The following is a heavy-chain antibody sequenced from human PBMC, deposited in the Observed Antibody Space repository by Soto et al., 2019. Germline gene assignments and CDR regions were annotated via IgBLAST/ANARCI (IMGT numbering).Heavy chain of an antibody. CDR1: GFTFSSYE. D-gene: IGHD2-21*02. V-gene: IGHV3-48*03. J-gene: IGHJ3*02. Sequence: GSLRLSCAASGFTFSSYEMNWVRQAPGKGLEWVSYISSSGSTIYYADSVKGRFTISRDNAKNSLYLQMNSLRAEDTAVYYCARSGNAYCGGDCYDAFDIWGQGTMVTVSS. CDR2: ISSSGSTI. CDR3: ARSGNAYCGGDCYDAFDI.